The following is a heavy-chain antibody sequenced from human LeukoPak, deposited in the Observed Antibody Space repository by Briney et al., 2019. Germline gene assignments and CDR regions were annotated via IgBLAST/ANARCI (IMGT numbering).Heavy chain of an antibody. CDR3: ARGPTYYDFWSGYSADY. D-gene: IGHD3-3*01. J-gene: IGHJ4*02. V-gene: IGHV4-34*01. CDR2: INHSGST. CDR1: GGSFRGYY. Sequence: PSETLSLTXAVYGGSFRGYYWSWIRQPPGKGLEWIGEINHSGSTNYNPSLKSRVTISVDTSKNQFSLKLSSVTAADTAVYYCARGPTYYDFWSGYSADYWGQGTLVTVSS.